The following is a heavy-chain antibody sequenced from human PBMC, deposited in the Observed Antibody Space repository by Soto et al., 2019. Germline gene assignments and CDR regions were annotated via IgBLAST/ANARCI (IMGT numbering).Heavy chain of an antibody. CDR3: VADDMIVAL. J-gene: IGHJ4*02. CDR1: GGTFNSYA. D-gene: IGHD3-22*01. Sequence: GASVKVSCKASGGTFNSYAISWVRQAPGQRLEWIGGIIPIFGTTNYAQKFQGRVTITADESTSTAYMELSSLRSEDTAVYYCVADDMIVALWGQGTLVTVSS. CDR2: IIPIFGTT. V-gene: IGHV1-69*13.